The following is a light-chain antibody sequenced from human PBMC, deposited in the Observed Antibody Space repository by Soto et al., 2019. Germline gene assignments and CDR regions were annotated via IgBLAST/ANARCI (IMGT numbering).Light chain of an antibody. CDR3: QQYGSSPRT. J-gene: IGKJ1*01. CDR1: QSVSSN. Sequence: EIVMTQSPATLSVSPGERATLSCRASQSVSSNLAWYQQKPGQAPRLLIDGASSRATGIPDRFSGSGSGTDFTLTISRLEPEDFAVNYCQQYGSSPRTFGQGTKVDIK. CDR2: GAS. V-gene: IGKV3-20*01.